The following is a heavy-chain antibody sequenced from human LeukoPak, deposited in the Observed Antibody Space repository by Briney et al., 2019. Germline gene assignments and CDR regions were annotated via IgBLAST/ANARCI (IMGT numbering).Heavy chain of an antibody. Sequence: PGGSLRLSCEASGFSFSDYAMTWVRQAPGKGLEWVSGISGGSGSRNYGDSVKGRFTISRDNSKNTLFLQLSGLRAEDTAVYYCAKIPSPRYSGSYYVGYWGQGTLVTVSS. CDR3: AKIPSPRYSGSYYVGY. J-gene: IGHJ4*02. CDR2: ISGGSGSR. CDR1: GFSFSDYA. V-gene: IGHV3-23*01. D-gene: IGHD1-26*01.